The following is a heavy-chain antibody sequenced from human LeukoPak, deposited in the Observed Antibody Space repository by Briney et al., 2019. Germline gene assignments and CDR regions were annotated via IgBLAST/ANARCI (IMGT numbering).Heavy chain of an antibody. J-gene: IGHJ3*02. CDR2: ISGSGGST. V-gene: IGHV3-23*01. Sequence: GGSLRLSCAASGFTFSSYAMSWVRQAPGKGLEWVSAISGSGGSTYYADSVKGRFTISRDNSKNTLYLQMNSLRAEDTAVYYCARGSVVPAATEVDAFDIWGQGTMVTVSS. CDR3: ARGSVVPAATEVDAFDI. CDR1: GFTFSSYA. D-gene: IGHD2-2*01.